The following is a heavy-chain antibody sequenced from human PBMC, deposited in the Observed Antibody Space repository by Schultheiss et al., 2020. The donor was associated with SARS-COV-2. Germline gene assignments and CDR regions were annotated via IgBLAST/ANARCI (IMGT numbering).Heavy chain of an antibody. CDR1: GYNFNNYW. CDR2: IYPGDSDT. J-gene: IGHJ4*02. V-gene: IGHV5-51*01. CDR3: ARGRGVGGTWRDY. Sequence: GGSLRLSCKASGYNFNNYWIAWVRQLPGKGLEWMGIIYPGDSDTRYSPSFQGQVTISADKSISTAYLQWSSLKASDTAMYYCARGRGVGGTWRDYWGQGTLVTVSS. D-gene: IGHD1-26*01.